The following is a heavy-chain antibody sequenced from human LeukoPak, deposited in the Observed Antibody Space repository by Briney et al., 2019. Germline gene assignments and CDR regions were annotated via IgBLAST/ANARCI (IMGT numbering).Heavy chain of an antibody. V-gene: IGHV4-59*01. D-gene: IGHD3-22*01. CDR2: IYYSGST. Sequence: SETLSLTCTVSGASISSYYWSWIRQPPGKGLEWIANIYYSGSTNYNPSLKSRVTISVDTSKNQFSLKLSSVTAADTAVYYCAGTYYYDSSGYYHYSLWGQGTLVTVSS. J-gene: IGHJ4*02. CDR1: GASISSYY. CDR3: AGTYYYDSSGYYHYSL.